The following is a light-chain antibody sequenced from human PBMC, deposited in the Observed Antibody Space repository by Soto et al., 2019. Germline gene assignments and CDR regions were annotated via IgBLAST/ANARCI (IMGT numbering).Light chain of an antibody. CDR2: DAS. CDR3: QQRYNWPRVT. CDR1: QSVSSY. V-gene: IGKV3-11*01. Sequence: EVVMPQSPATLSLSPGERATLACRASQSVSSYLAWYQRKPGQAPRLLIYDASNRAPGTPARFSGSGSGTDFTLTISSLEPEDFAVYDCQQRYNWPRVTFGGGTKVEIK. J-gene: IGKJ4*01.